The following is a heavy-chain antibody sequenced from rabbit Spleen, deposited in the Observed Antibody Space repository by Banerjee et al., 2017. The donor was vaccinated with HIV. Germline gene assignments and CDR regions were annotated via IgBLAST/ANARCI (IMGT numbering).Heavy chain of an antibody. J-gene: IGHJ4*01. CDR2: IATGSGNT. CDR3: ARDAAKSGYYADYSDF. Sequence: QEQLVESGGGLVQPEGSLTLTCTASGFSFSSSYYICWVRQAPGKGLEWIGCIATGSGNTYYASWAKGRFTITRSTSLNTVDLQMTSLTAADTATYFCARDAAKSGYYADYSDFWGQGTLVTVS. CDR1: GFSFSSSYY. V-gene: IGHV1S43*01. D-gene: IGHD1-1*01.